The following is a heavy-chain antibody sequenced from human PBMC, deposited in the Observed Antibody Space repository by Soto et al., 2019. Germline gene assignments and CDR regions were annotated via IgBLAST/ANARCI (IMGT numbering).Heavy chain of an antibody. CDR3: ARVGGIAARRNWYFDL. D-gene: IGHD6-6*01. CDR2: ISYDGSNK. J-gene: IGHJ2*01. V-gene: IGHV3-30-3*01. Sequence: QVQLVESGGGVVQPGRSLRLSCAASGFTFSSYAMHWVRQAPGKGLEWVAVISYDGSNKYYADSVKGRFTISRDNSKNTMYLQLNSLIAEDTAVYYCARVGGIAARRNWYFDLWGRGTLVTVSS. CDR1: GFTFSSYA.